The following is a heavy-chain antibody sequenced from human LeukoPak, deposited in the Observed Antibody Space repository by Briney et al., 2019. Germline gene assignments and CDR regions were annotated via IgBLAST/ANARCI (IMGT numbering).Heavy chain of an antibody. Sequence: GGSLRLSCAASGFTFSSYEMNWVRQAPGKGLEWVSAISGSGGSTYYADSVKGRFTISRDNSKNTLYLQMNSLRAEDTAVYYCAKRLGSYYYDSSGYQYFDYWGQGTLVTVSS. V-gene: IGHV3-23*01. CDR1: GFTFSSYE. J-gene: IGHJ4*02. CDR2: ISGSGGST. CDR3: AKRLGSYYYDSSGYQYFDY. D-gene: IGHD3-22*01.